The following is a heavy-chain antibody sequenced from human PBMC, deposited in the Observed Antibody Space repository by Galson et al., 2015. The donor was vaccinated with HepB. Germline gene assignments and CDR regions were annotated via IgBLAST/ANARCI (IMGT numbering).Heavy chain of an antibody. CDR1: GGTFKNYA. D-gene: IGHD2-8*02. Sequence: SVKVSCKASGGTFKNYAISWVRQAPGQGLEWMGGIIPVFGTSNYAQQFQGRITISADESTNTAYMELSSLRSEDTALYYCARVGCTRGVCYAAYYYGLDVWGQGTTVTVSS. V-gene: IGHV1-69*13. CDR3: ARVGCTRGVCYAAYYYGLDV. J-gene: IGHJ6*02. CDR2: IIPVFGTS.